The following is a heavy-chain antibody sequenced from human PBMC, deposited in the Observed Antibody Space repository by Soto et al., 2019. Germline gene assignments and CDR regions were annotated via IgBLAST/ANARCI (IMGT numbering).Heavy chain of an antibody. Sequence: PGGSLRLSCAASGFSFSSYAMNWVRQAPGKGLEWVSGVSATTSSTYYADSVKGRFTISRDNSKNTLYLHMNSLRAEDTAVYYCAKTEGASAWYYFHYAMDAWGQGTTVTVSS. J-gene: IGHJ6*02. CDR2: VSATTSST. CDR1: GFSFSSYA. V-gene: IGHV3-23*01. D-gene: IGHD1-26*01. CDR3: AKTEGASAWYYFHYAMDA.